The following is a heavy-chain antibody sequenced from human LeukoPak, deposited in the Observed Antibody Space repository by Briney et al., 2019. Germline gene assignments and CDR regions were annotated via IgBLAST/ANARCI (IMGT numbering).Heavy chain of an antibody. J-gene: IGHJ4*02. CDR1: GFTFSSYG. CDR3: AKDITMVRGVIPTDY. CDR2: ISYDGSNK. Sequence: GGSLRLSCAASGFTFSSYGMHRVRQAPGKGLEWVAVISYDGSNKYYADSVKGRFTISRDNSKNTLYPQMNSLRAEDTAVYYCAKDITMVRGVIPTDYWGQGTLVTVSS. D-gene: IGHD3-10*01. V-gene: IGHV3-30*18.